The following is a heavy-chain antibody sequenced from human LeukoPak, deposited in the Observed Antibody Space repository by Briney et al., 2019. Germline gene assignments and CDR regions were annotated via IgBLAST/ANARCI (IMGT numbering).Heavy chain of an antibody. Sequence: PGGSLRLSCAASGFTVSSNYMSWVRQAPGKGLEWVSVIYSGGSTYYADSVKGRFTISRDNAKNSLYLQMNSLRAEDTAVYYCARGRCSGGSCYCLDYWGQGTLVTVSS. CDR2: IYSGGST. D-gene: IGHD2-15*01. CDR1: GFTVSSNY. CDR3: ARGRCSGGSCYCLDY. V-gene: IGHV3-53*01. J-gene: IGHJ4*02.